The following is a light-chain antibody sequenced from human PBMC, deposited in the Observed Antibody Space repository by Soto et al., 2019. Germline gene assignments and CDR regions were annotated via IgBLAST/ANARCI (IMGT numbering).Light chain of an antibody. CDR3: QQSYSTPIT. CDR1: QSISGY. J-gene: IGKJ5*01. Sequence: DIQMTQSPSSLSASVGDRVTITCRASQSISGYLNWYQQKPGIAPKLLIYVASSLQSGVPSRFSGSGSGTDFTLTISSLQPEDFASYYCQQSYSTPITFGQGTRLEIK. V-gene: IGKV1-39*01. CDR2: VAS.